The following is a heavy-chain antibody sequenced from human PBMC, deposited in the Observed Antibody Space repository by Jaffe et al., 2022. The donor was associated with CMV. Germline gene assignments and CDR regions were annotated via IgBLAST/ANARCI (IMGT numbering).Heavy chain of an antibody. D-gene: IGHD6-19*01. CDR1: GYTFTSYY. CDR2: INPSGGST. CDR3: ARYPSSPSGGWLRNHWFDY. Sequence: QVQLVQSGAEVKKPGASVKVSCKASGYTFTSYYMHWVRQAPGQGLEWMGIINPSGGSTSYAQKFQGRVTMTRDTSTSTVYMELSSLRSEDTAVYYCARYPSSPSGGWLRNHWFDYWGQGTLVTVSS. V-gene: IGHV1-46*01. J-gene: IGHJ4*02.